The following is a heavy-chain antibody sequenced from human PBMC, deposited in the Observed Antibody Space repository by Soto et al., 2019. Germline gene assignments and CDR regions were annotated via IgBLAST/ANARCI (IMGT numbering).Heavy chain of an antibody. V-gene: IGHV3-74*01. Sequence: GSLSLSCAASGFTFSRYWMHWVRQAPGKGLVWVSRISSDGISTIYADSVKGRFTISRDNAKNTLYLQMNSLRAEDTAVYYCSRETFYWGQGTLVTVSS. J-gene: IGHJ4*02. CDR1: GFTFSRYW. CDR3: SRETFY. CDR2: ISSDGIST.